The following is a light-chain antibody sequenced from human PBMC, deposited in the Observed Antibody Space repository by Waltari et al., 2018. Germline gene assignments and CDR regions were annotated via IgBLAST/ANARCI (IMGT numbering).Light chain of an antibody. CDR3: QTGGHGTWV. Sequence: QLVLTQSPSASASLGASVKLTCTLNSGHSSNVVAWLPQQPEKGPRYLMKVNSYGSHSKGDEIPDRFSGSSSGAERYLTISSVQSEEEADYYCQTGGHGTWVFGGGTKLTVL. J-gene: IGLJ3*02. CDR2: VNSYGSH. CDR1: SGHSSNV. V-gene: IGLV4-69*01.